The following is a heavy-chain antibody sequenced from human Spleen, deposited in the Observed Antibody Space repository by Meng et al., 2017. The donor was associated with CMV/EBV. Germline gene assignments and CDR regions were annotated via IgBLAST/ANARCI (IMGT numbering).Heavy chain of an antibody. J-gene: IGHJ6*02. CDR2: ISWNSGSI. CDR1: GFTFDDYA. CDR3: AKDMGADIVVVPAAIRYYGMDV. Sequence: SLKISCAASGFTFDDYAMHWVRQAPGKGLEWVSGISWNSGSIGYADSVKGRFTISRDNAKNSLYLQMNSLRAEDTALYYCAKDMGADIVVVPAAIRYYGMDVWGQGTTVTVSS. V-gene: IGHV3-9*01. D-gene: IGHD2-2*02.